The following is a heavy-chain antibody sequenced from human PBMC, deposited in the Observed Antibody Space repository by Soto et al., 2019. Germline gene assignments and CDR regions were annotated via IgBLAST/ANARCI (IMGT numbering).Heavy chain of an antibody. Sequence: ASVKVSCKASGYTFTSYGINWVRQAPGQGLEWMGWISAYNGNTNYAQKLQGRVTMTTDTSTSTAYMDLRSLRSDDTAVYYCARDYCSGGNCYYLPFDTWRQGTLVTVSS. CDR3: ARDYCSGGNCYYLPFDT. J-gene: IGHJ4*02. V-gene: IGHV1-18*01. CDR1: GYTFTSYG. CDR2: ISAYNGNT. D-gene: IGHD2-15*01.